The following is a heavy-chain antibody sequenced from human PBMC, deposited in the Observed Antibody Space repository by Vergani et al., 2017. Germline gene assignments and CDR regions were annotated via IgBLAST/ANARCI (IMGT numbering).Heavy chain of an antibody. CDR2: IIPVLGKT. CDR3: ARDLFEVLYDNYYYYYYMDV. D-gene: IGHD2-2*02. V-gene: IGHV1-69*08. J-gene: IGHJ6*03. CDR1: GATFRSNT. Sequence: QVQLVQSGAEVKKPGSSVKVSCKASGATFRSNTISWVRQVPGQGLEWMGRIIPVLGKTKYAQDFQGRLTITADTSTSTAYMELTSLRSQDTAVYYCARDLFEVLYDNYYYYYYMDVWGKGTTVTVSS.